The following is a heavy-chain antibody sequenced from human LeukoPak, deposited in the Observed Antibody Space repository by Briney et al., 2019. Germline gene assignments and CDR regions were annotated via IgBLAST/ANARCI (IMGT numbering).Heavy chain of an antibody. CDR3: ARVRRVRGVIITPHLDY. D-gene: IGHD3-10*01. Sequence: GGSLRLSCAASGFTFSSYWMSWVRQAPGKGLEWVANIKQDGSEKYYVDSVKGRFTISRDNAKNSLYLQMNSLRAEDTAVYYCARVRRVRGVIITPHLDYWGQGTLVTVSS. CDR2: IKQDGSEK. J-gene: IGHJ4*02. CDR1: GFTFSSYW. V-gene: IGHV3-7*01.